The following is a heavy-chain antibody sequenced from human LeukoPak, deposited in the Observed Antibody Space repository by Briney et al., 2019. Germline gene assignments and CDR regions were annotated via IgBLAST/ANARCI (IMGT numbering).Heavy chain of an antibody. D-gene: IGHD1-26*01. CDR3: ARTGWELRPTNWFDP. Sequence: KPSETLSLTCTVSGGSISSSSYYWGWIRQPPGKGLEWIGSIYYSGSTYYNSSLKSRVTISVDTSKNQFSLKLSSVTAADTAVYYCARTGWELRPTNWFDPWGQGTLVTVSS. V-gene: IGHV4-39*07. J-gene: IGHJ5*02. CDR1: GGSISSSSYY. CDR2: IYYSGST.